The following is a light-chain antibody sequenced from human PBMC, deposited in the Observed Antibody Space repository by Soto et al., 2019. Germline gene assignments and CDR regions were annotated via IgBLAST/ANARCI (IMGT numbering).Light chain of an antibody. Sequence: DIQMTKSPSTLSGSVGDRVTITCRASQTISSWLAWYQQKPGKAPKLLIYKASTLKSGVPSRFSGSGSGTEFTLTISSLQPDDFATYYCQHYNSYSEAFGQGNKVELK. V-gene: IGKV1-5*03. CDR3: QHYNSYSEA. CDR1: QTISSW. CDR2: KAS. J-gene: IGKJ1*01.